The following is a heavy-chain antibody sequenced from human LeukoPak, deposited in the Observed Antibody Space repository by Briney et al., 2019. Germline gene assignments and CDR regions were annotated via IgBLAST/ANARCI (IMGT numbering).Heavy chain of an antibody. V-gene: IGHV3-7*01. D-gene: IGHD3-9*01. Sequence: PGGSLRLSCAASGFTFSSYWMSWVRQAPGKGLEWVAKIKQDGSEKYYVDSVKGRLTISRDNAKNSLYLQMNSLRAEDTAVYYCARGGGGYSDWLFVFDYWGQGTLVTVSS. J-gene: IGHJ4*02. CDR1: GFTFSSYW. CDR3: ARGGGGYSDWLFVFDY. CDR2: IKQDGSEK.